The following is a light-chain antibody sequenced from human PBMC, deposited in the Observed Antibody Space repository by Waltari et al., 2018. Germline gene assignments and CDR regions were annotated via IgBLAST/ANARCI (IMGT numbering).Light chain of an antibody. CDR1: SLRTSY. CDR2: GKD. CDR3: SSRNGRANEVV. Sequence: SSELTQDPAVSVALGQTVRFTCQGDSLRTSYASWYQLKPGQAPVVVIDGKDKRPSGSPDRISGYSSGTTASLTITGAQAEDEADYYCSSRNGRANEVVFAGGTKVTVL. V-gene: IGLV3-19*01. J-gene: IGLJ3*02.